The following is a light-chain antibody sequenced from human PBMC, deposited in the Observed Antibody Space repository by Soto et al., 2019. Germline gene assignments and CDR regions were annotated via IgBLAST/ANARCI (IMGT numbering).Light chain of an antibody. Sequence: VTPSPDTLSQSRDSRDTLSCRAIQSVSIKLAWYQQKLGQAPRLLIYDTSTRATGIPDRFSGSGSGTEFTLTISSLQAEDFAVNYCLQFDKWPLILNFGGGTKVDIK. J-gene: IGKJ4*01. CDR1: QSVSIK. CDR3: LQFDKWPLILN. V-gene: IGKV3-15*01. CDR2: DTS.